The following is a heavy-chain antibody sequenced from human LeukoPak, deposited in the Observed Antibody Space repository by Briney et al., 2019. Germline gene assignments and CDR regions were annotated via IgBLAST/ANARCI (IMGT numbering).Heavy chain of an antibody. CDR3: ARGGGLMIVVGGWGPSAFGI. CDR1: GYTFTGYY. Sequence: GASVKVSCKASGYTFTGYYMHWVRQAPGQGLEWMGWINPNSGGTNYAQKFQGRVTMTRDTSISTAYMELSRLRSDDTAVYYCARGGGLMIVVGGWGPSAFGIWGQGTMVTVSS. J-gene: IGHJ3*02. CDR2: INPNSGGT. V-gene: IGHV1-2*02. D-gene: IGHD3-22*01.